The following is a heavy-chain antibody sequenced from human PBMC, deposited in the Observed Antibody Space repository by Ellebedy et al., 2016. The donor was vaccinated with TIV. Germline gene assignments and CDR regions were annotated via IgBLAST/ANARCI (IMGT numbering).Heavy chain of an antibody. CDR3: AKGRGGGSDTSAPRYYFDY. D-gene: IGHD3-22*01. CDR1: RFTFSSYA. Sequence: PGGSLRLSCAASRFTFSSYAMSWVRQAPGKGLEWVSTISSTGSRAYYADSVEGRFIISRDNSKKTLYLQMNSLRAEDTAVYYCAKGRGGGSDTSAPRYYFDYWGLGTLVTVSS. CDR2: ISSTGSRA. J-gene: IGHJ4*02. V-gene: IGHV3-23*01.